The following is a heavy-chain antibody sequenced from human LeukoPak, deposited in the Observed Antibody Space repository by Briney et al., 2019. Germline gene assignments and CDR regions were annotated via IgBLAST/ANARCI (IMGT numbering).Heavy chain of an antibody. CDR2: IYYSGST. CDR1: GGSISSSSYY. J-gene: IGHJ4*02. CDR3: AREAVEMATTY. Sequence: SEALSLTCTVSGGSISSSSYYWGWIRQPPGKGLEWIGSIYYSGSTYYNPSLKSRVTISVDTSKNQFSLKLSSVTAADTAVYYCAREAVEMATTYWGQGTLVTVSS. D-gene: IGHD5-24*01. V-gene: IGHV4-39*07.